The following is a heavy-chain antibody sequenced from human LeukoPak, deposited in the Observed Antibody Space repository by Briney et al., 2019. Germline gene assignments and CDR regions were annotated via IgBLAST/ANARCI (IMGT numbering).Heavy chain of an antibody. CDR3: TRSYNYYESSGYYGFDF. CDR2: IRSKVHGATT. Sequence: PGGSLRLSCTTSGFTFRDYAMSWFRRAPGMGLEWVGFIRSKVHGATTEYAASVKGRFTISRDDSKSIAYLQMNSLKTEDTAVYYCTRSYNYYESSGYYGFDFWGQGTLVTVSS. CDR1: GFTFRDYA. J-gene: IGHJ4*02. D-gene: IGHD3-22*01. V-gene: IGHV3-49*03.